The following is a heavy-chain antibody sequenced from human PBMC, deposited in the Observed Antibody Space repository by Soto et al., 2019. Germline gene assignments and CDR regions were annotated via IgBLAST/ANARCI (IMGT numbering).Heavy chain of an antibody. V-gene: IGHV1-18*01. Sequence: ASVKVSCKASGYTLSNHGISWVRQAPGQGLEWMGWISTYYGNTKYAQKFQGRVTLTTDTSTSTAYMELRSLRSDDTAVYFCVREDYDILTGSGFEAFDVWGQGTMVT. CDR2: ISTYYGNT. CDR3: VREDYDILTGSGFEAFDV. D-gene: IGHD3-9*01. J-gene: IGHJ3*01. CDR1: GYTLSNHG.